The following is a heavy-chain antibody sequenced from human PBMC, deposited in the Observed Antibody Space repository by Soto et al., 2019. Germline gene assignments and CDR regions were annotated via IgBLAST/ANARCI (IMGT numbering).Heavy chain of an antibody. CDR2: MRGSGGDT. V-gene: IGHV3-23*01. CDR1: GFTFSFCA. J-gene: IGHJ4*02. D-gene: IGHD3-22*01. Sequence: EVQLLESGGALVQPGGSLRLSCAASGFTFSFCAMSWVRQAPGKGLEWVSSMRGSGGDTYYADSVKGRFTISRDNSKNTLYLQMNSLRVEDTAVYYCVKGPSASYYNFACWGQGTLVHVSS. CDR3: VKGPSASYYNFAC.